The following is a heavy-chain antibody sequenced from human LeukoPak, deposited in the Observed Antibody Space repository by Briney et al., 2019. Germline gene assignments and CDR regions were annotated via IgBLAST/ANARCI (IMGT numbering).Heavy chain of an antibody. D-gene: IGHD3-10*01. CDR3: ARYYYGSGSRVFDP. Sequence: GGSLRLSCAASGFTFDDYGMSWVRQAPGKGLEWVSGINWNGGSTGYADSVKGRFTISRDNAKNSLYLQMNSLRAEDTAVYYCARYYYGSGSRVFDPWGQGTLVTVSS. J-gene: IGHJ5*02. CDR1: GFTFDDYG. V-gene: IGHV3-20*04. CDR2: INWNGGST.